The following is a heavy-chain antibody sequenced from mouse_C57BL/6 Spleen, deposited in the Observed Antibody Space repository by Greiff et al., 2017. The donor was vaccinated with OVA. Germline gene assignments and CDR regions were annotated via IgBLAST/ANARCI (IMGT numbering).Heavy chain of an antibody. CDR1: GYTFTSYW. Sequence: QVQLQQPGAELVRPGSSVKLSCKASGYTFTSYWMDWVKQRPGQGLEWIGNIYPSDSETHYNQKFKDKATLTVDKSSSTAYMQLSSLTSEDSAVYYCARNWDGDFDYWGQGTTRTVSS. V-gene: IGHV1-61*01. J-gene: IGHJ2*01. CDR3: ARNWDGDFDY. D-gene: IGHD4-1*01. CDR2: IYPSDSET.